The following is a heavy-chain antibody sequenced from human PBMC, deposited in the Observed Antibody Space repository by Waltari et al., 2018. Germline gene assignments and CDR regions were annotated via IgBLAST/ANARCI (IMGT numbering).Heavy chain of an antibody. CDR2: INQNNGGR. J-gene: IGHJ4*02. Sequence: QLQLVQSASESTKPGPSVTVSCKASAYTFTLYYMHWVRRAPAQGLEWMGWINQNNGGRSNEQKLQGKGTMTRDTAISTAYMELKRRRADDTAAYECARGGARNTAGTDYWGQGTLVTVSS. CDR3: ARGGARNTAGTDY. V-gene: IGHV1-2*02. CDR1: AYTFTLYY. D-gene: IGHD6-13*01.